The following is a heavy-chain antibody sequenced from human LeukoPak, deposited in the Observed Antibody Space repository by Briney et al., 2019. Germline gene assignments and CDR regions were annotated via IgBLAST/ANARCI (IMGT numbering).Heavy chain of an antibody. J-gene: IGHJ4*02. Sequence: ASVKVSCKVSGYTLTELSMHWVRQAPGKGLEWMGGFDPEDGETIYAQKFQGRVTMTEDTSTDTAYMELSSLRSGDTAVYYCATAGWLYYDTNVEDYWGQGTLVTVSS. CDR3: ATAGWLYYDTNVEDY. CDR1: GYTLTELS. CDR2: FDPEDGET. V-gene: IGHV1-24*01. D-gene: IGHD3-22*01.